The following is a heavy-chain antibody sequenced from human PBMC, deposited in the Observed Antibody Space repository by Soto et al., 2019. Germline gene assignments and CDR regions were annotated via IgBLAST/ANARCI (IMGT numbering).Heavy chain of an antibody. CDR3: ARGLGYCSGGSCQNWFDP. J-gene: IGHJ5*02. CDR2: IYYSGST. V-gene: IGHV4-61*01. D-gene: IGHD2-15*01. Sequence: PSETLSLTCTVSGGSVSSGSYYWSWIRQPPGKGLEWIGYIYYSGSTNYNPSLESRVTISVDTSKNQFSLKLSSVTAADTAVYYCARGLGYCSGGSCQNWFDPWGQGTLATVAS. CDR1: GGSVSSGSYY.